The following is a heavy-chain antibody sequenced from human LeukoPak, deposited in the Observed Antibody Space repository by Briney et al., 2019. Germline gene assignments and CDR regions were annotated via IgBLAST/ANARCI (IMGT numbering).Heavy chain of an antibody. CDR2: TSSSDAGT. D-gene: IGHD2-21*02. CDR3: AKSHHVTAIDY. CDR1: GFTLSTYA. Sequence: GGPLRLSCAASGFTLSTYAMSGVRQTPGKGLEWVAATSSSDAGTYHAGSVKGRFTISRDNSKNTLYLQMNSLRADDTAVYYCAKSHHVTAIDYWGQGTLVTVSS. J-gene: IGHJ4*02. V-gene: IGHV3-23*01.